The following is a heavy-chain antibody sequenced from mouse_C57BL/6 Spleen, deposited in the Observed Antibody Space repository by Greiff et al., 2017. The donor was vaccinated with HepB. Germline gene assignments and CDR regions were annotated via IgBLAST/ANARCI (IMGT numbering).Heavy chain of an antibody. V-gene: IGHV1-52*01. Sequence: VKLQQPGAELVRPGSSVKLSCKASGYTFTSYWMHWVKQRPIQGLEWIGNIDPSDSETHYNQKFKDKATLTVDKSSSTAYMQLSSLTSEDSAVYYCAGGTLYYAMDYWGLGTSVTVSS. CDR1: GYTFTSYW. CDR2: IDPSDSET. D-gene: IGHD4-1*01. J-gene: IGHJ4*01. CDR3: AGGTLYYAMDY.